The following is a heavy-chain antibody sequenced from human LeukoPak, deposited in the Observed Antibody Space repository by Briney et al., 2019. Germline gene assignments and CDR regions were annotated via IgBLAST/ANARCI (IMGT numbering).Heavy chain of an antibody. V-gene: IGHV3-7*03. D-gene: IGHD3-3*01. CDR3: AKGTPSRWSGYLDYYYMDV. Sequence: PGGSLRLSCAASGFTFSTHWMSWVRQAPGKGLEWVANIRPDGSEKYYMDSVKGRLTISRDNAKNSLYLQMNSLRGEDTAVYYCAKGTPSRWSGYLDYYYMDVWGKGTTVTVSS. CDR2: IRPDGSEK. CDR1: GFTFSTHW. J-gene: IGHJ6*03.